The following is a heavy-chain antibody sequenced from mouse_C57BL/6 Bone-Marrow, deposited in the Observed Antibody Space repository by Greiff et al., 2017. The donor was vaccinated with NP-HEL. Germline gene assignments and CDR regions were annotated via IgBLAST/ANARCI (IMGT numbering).Heavy chain of an antibody. Sequence: QVQLKQPGAELVKPGASVKMSCKASGYTFTSYWITWVKQRPGQGLEWIGDIYPGSGSTNYNEKFKSKATLTVDTSSSTAYMQLSSLTSEDSAVYYCARQGFITTVVASTGTDYWGQGTTLTVSS. CDR2: IYPGSGST. J-gene: IGHJ2*01. CDR3: ARQGFITTVVASTGTDY. CDR1: GYTFTSYW. V-gene: IGHV1-55*01. D-gene: IGHD1-1*01.